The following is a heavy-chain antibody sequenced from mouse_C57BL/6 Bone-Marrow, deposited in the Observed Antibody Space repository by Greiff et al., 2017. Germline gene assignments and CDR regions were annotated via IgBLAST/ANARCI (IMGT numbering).Heavy chain of an antibody. V-gene: IGHV6-6*01. CDR2: IRNKANNHAT. D-gene: IGHD1-2*01. CDR3: TRELRHRYFDV. Sequence: EVHLVESGGGLVQPGGSMKLSCAASGFTFSDAWMDWVRQSPEKGLEWVAEIRNKANNHATYYAESVKGRFTISRDDSKSSVYLQMNSLRAEDTYIYYCTRELRHRYFDVWGTGTTVTVSS. J-gene: IGHJ1*03. CDR1: GFTFSDAW.